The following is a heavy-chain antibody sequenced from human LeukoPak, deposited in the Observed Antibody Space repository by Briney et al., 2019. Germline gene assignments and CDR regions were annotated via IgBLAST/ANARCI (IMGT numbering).Heavy chain of an antibody. J-gene: IGHJ4*02. CDR2: IKYERSEK. Sequence: GGSLRLSCAASGFTFTSYWMSWVRQAPGKGLEWVANIKYERSEKYYVDSVKGRFTISRDNAKNALYLQMNSLRAEDTAVYYCARHPSKAVAGRYFDYWGQGTLVTVSS. CDR1: GFTFTSYW. D-gene: IGHD6-19*01. V-gene: IGHV3-7*01. CDR3: ARHPSKAVAGRYFDY.